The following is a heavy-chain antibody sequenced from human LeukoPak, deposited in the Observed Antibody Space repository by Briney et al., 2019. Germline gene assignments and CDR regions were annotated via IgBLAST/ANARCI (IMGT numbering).Heavy chain of an antibody. D-gene: IGHD6-13*01. CDR3: ATDGGVSSSWSNWFDP. J-gene: IGHJ5*02. V-gene: IGHV1-24*01. CDR1: GYTLTELS. Sequence: GASVKVSCKVSGYTLTELSMHWVRQAPGKGLEWMGGFDPEDGETIYAQKFQGRVTMTEDTSTDTAYMELSSLRPEDTAVYYCATDGGVSSSWSNWFDPWGQGTLVTVSS. CDR2: FDPEDGET.